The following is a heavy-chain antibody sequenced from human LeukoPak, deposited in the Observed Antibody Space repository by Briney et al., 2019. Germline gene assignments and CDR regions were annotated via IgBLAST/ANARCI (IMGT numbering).Heavy chain of an antibody. D-gene: IGHD1-26*01. CDR3: ARESHDTREDY. Sequence: ASVKVSCKASGGTFSSYAISWVRQAPGQGLEWMGWISANNGDTDYAQKFQGRVTMTTDTSTSTANMELRSLRSDDTAVYYCARESHDTREDYWGQGTLVTVSS. J-gene: IGHJ4*02. V-gene: IGHV1-18*01. CDR1: GGTFSSYA. CDR2: ISANNGDT.